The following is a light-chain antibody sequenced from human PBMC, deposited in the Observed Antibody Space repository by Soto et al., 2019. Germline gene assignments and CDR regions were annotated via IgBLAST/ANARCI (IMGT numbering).Light chain of an antibody. V-gene: IGKV1-9*01. CDR2: GAS. Sequence: DIQLTQPPSFLSASVGDRVTVTCRSSQDIGSYLAWYQQKPGKAPKVLIYGASTLQSGVPPRFGGSGSGTAFTLTISSLQPEDFTNYFCQQVHDYPITFGGGTKVEIK. CDR1: QDIGSY. CDR3: QQVHDYPIT. J-gene: IGKJ4*01.